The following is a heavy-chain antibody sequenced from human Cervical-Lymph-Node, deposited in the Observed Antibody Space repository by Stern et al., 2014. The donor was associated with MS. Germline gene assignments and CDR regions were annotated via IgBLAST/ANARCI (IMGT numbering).Heavy chain of an antibody. CDR1: GGTFSSYA. D-gene: IGHD2-2*01. CDR3: ARDGCSSTSCYPHNWFDP. CDR2: IIPIFGTA. J-gene: IGHJ5*02. Sequence: QVQLVQSGAEVKKPGSSVKVSCKASGGTFSSYAISLVRQAPGQGLEWMGGIIPIFGTANYAQKFQGRVTITADESTSTAYMELSSLRSEDTAVYYCARDGCSSTSCYPHNWFDPWGQGTLVTVSS. V-gene: IGHV1-69*01.